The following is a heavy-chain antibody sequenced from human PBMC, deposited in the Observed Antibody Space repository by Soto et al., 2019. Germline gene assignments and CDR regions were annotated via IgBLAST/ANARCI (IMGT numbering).Heavy chain of an antibody. CDR1: GFSFSSYS. CDR2: ISYDGSTK. D-gene: IGHD6-13*01. CDR3: ARAPPRGIAAPGTWGSGMDV. V-gene: IGHV3-30*04. Sequence: GGSLRLSCAASGFSFSSYSMHWVRQAPGKGLEWVAVISYDGSTKYYADSVKGRFTITRDSSKNTVSLQMNSLRLEDTAVYYCARAPPRGIAAPGTWGSGMDVWGQGTTVTVSS. J-gene: IGHJ6*02.